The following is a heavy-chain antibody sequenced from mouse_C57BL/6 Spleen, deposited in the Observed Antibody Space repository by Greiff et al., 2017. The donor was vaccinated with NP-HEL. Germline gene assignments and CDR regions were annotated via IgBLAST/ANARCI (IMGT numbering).Heavy chain of an antibody. CDR2: ISSGGSYT. V-gene: IGHV5-6*01. J-gene: IGHJ4*01. Sequence: EVQLVESGGDLVKPGGSLKLSCAASGFTFSSYGMSWVRQTPDKRLEWVATISSGGSYTYYPDSVKGRFTISRDNAKNTLYLQMSSLKSEDTAMYYCARIYYDYDDYAMDYWGQGTSVTVAT. CDR1: GFTFSSYG. CDR3: ARIYYDYDDYAMDY. D-gene: IGHD2-4*01.